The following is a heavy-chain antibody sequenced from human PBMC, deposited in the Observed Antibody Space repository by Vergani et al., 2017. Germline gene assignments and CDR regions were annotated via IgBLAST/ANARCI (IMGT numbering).Heavy chain of an antibody. Sequence: LQLQESGPGLVKPSETLSLSCRVSGDSISRSHYYWGFIRQAPGKGLEWVSIISDNGGTTYYADSVKGLFNISRDNSKDTLYLQMNSLRAEDTAVYYCARGYCTHSICRGKVDSWGQGTLVSVSS. J-gene: IGHJ4*02. V-gene: IGHV3-23*01. CDR1: GDSISRSHYY. CDR2: ISDNGGTT. D-gene: IGHD2-8*01. CDR3: ARGYCTHSICRGKVDS.